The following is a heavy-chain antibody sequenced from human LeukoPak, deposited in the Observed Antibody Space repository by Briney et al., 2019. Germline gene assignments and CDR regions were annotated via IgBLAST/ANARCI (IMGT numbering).Heavy chain of an antibody. V-gene: IGHV3-30*02. Sequence: GGSLRLSCAASGFTFSRNGIHWVRQAPGKGLEWVAFILHDGSDKYYADSVKGRFTISRDNFKNTVYLQMNSLRAEDTAVYYCAKCDSTGYYSVELVDYWGQGTLVTVSS. D-gene: IGHD3-22*01. CDR3: AKCDSTGYYSVELVDY. J-gene: IGHJ4*02. CDR1: GFTFSRNG. CDR2: ILHDGSDK.